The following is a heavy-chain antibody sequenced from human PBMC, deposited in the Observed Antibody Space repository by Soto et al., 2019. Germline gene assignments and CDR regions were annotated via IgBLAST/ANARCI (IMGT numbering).Heavy chain of an antibody. Sequence: GSLVLACSASGFTFSSYRMNWVRQAPGKGLEWVSYISSSSSTIYYADSVKGRFTISRDNAKNSLYLQMNSLRDEDTAVYYCARDTSMVTGYYYDGMDFWGQGTRVTVYS. CDR3: ARDTSMVTGYYYDGMDF. CDR2: ISSSSSTI. CDR1: GFTFSSYR. V-gene: IGHV3-48*02. J-gene: IGHJ6*02. D-gene: IGHD5-18*01.